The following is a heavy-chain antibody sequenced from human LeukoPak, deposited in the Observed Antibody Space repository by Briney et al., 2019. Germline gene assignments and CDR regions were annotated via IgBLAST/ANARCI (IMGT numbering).Heavy chain of an antibody. CDR1: GFTFSSYA. D-gene: IGHD6-13*01. Sequence: GGSLRLFCAASGFTFSSYAMGWVRQAPGKGLEWVSVVSGSGGSPYYADSVKGRFTISRDNSKNTLYLQMNSLRAEDTAIYYCAKYSSSWYGWFDPWGQGTRVTVSS. CDR3: AKYSSSWYGWFDP. V-gene: IGHV3-23*01. CDR2: VSGSGGSP. J-gene: IGHJ5*02.